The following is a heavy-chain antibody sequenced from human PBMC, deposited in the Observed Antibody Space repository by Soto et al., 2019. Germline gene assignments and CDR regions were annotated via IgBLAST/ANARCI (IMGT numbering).Heavy chain of an antibody. D-gene: IGHD1-26*01. J-gene: IGHJ6*03. Sequence: QVRLQESGPGLLKPSQTLSLTCIVSGDSISRGGYFWTWIRQHPGKGLEWIGYIYDSGSAFYNPSRKSRVTMSVDTSKNQFSLNLRSVTAADTAVFYCARGILRPNHYMDVWGKGTAVAVSS. CDR3: ARGILRPNHYMDV. V-gene: IGHV4-31*03. CDR1: GDSISRGGYF. CDR2: IYDSGSA.